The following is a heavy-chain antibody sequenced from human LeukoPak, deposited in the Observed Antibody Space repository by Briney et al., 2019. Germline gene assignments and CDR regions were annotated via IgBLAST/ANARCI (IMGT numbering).Heavy chain of an antibody. V-gene: IGHV4-61*02. D-gene: IGHD1-26*01. Sequence: SETLSLTCTVSGGSISSGSYYWSWIRQPAGKGLEWIGRIYTSGSTDYNPSLKSRVTISIDTSKNQFSLNLRSVTAADTAVYYCARAVGSSESNWFDPWGQGALVTVSS. CDR2: IYTSGST. CDR3: ARAVGSSESNWFDP. J-gene: IGHJ5*02. CDR1: GGSISSGSYY.